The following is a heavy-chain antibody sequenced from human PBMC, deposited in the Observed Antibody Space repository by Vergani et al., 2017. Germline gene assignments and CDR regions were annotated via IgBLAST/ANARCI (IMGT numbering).Heavy chain of an antibody. J-gene: IGHJ4*02. Sequence: EVQLVESGGGLVQPGGSLRLSCAASGFTFSSYWMSWVRQAPGKGLEWVANIKQDGSEKYYVDSVKGRFTISRDNAKNSLYLQMNSLRAEDTAVYYCARGRYSSGWPPFDYWGQGTLVTVSS. CDR1: GFTFSSYW. CDR3: ARGRYSSGWPPFDY. V-gene: IGHV3-7*01. D-gene: IGHD6-19*01. CDR2: IKQDGSEK.